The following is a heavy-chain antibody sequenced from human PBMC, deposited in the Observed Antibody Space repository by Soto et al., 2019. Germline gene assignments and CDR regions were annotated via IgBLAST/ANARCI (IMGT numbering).Heavy chain of an antibody. CDR2: TYPGDSDT. CDR3: ARHGAGGSWYSSASDY. J-gene: IGHJ4*02. Sequence: GESLKISCKGSGYSFTSYWIGWVRQMPGKGLEWMGITYPGDSDTRYSPSFQGQVTISADKSISTAYLQWSSLKASDTAMYYCARHGAGGSWYSSASDYWGQGTLVTVSS. D-gene: IGHD6-13*01. CDR1: GYSFTSYW. V-gene: IGHV5-51*01.